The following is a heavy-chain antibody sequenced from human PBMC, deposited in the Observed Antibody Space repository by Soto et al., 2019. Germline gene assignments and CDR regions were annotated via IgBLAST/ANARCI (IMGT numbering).Heavy chain of an antibody. Sequence: PSETLSLTCTVTGGSMTRRNHYWGWVRQPPGKGLEWVASIHHTGATYYNPSLRARITMSVDTSNNRFSLSLTSVTAADTATYFCSTYYYDDHISGYHDSWGQGTLVTSPQ. CDR1: GGSMTRRNHY. D-gene: IGHD3-22*01. J-gene: IGHJ4*02. V-gene: IGHV4-39*01. CDR2: IHHTGAT. CDR3: STYYYDDHISGYHDS.